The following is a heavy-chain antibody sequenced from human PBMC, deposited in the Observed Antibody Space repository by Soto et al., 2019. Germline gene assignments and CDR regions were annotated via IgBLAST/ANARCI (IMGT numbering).Heavy chain of an antibody. J-gene: IGHJ4*02. D-gene: IGHD3-9*01. Sequence: ASVKVSCKASGYTFTSYGISWVRQAPGQGLEWMGWISAYNGNTNYAQKLQGRVTMTTDTSTSTAYVELRSLRSDDTAVYYCARENRDYDILTGYHSPYYFDDWGQGTLVTVSS. CDR1: GYTFTSYG. CDR2: ISAYNGNT. V-gene: IGHV1-18*01. CDR3: ARENRDYDILTGYHSPYYFDD.